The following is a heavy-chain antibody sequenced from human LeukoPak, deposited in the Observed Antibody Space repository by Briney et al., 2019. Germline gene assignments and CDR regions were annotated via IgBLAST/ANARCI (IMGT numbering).Heavy chain of an antibody. Sequence: SETLSLTCTVSGGSISSSSYYWGWIRQPPGKGLEWIGSIYYSGSTYYNPSLKSRVTISVDTSKNQFSLKLSSVTAADTAVYYCARTPSDNWFDPWGQGTLVTVSS. CDR3: ARTPSDNWFDP. V-gene: IGHV4-39*07. J-gene: IGHJ5*02. CDR1: GGSISSSSYY. CDR2: IYYSGST.